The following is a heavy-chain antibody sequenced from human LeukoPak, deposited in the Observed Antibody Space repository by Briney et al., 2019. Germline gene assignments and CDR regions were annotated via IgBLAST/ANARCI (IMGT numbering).Heavy chain of an antibody. CDR1: GGSISSYY. Sequence: SETLSLTCTVSGGSISSYYWSWIRQPAGKGLEWIGRIYTSGSTNYNPSLKSRVTISVDTSKNQFSLKLSSVTAADTAVYYCARSEYYDSSGRFDYWGQGTLVTVSS. CDR3: ARSEYYDSSGRFDY. V-gene: IGHV4-4*07. CDR2: IYTSGST. J-gene: IGHJ4*02. D-gene: IGHD3-22*01.